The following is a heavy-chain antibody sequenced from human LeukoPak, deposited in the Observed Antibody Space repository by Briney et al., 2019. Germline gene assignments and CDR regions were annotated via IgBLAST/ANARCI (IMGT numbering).Heavy chain of an antibody. V-gene: IGHV1-2*02. D-gene: IGHD3-10*01. CDR2: INPNSGGT. CDR3: ARDHYYGSGDY. J-gene: IGHJ4*02. Sequence: ASVKVSCKVSGYTLTELSMHWVRQAPGQGLEWMGWINPNSGGTNYAQKFQGRVTMTRDTSISTAYMELSRLRSDDTAVYYCARDHYYGSGDYWGQGTLVTVSS. CDR1: GYTLTELS.